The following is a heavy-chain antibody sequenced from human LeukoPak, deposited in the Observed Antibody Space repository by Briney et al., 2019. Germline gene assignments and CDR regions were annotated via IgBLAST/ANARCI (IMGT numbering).Heavy chain of an antibody. CDR2: IYYSGST. CDR1: GGSVSSGDYY. V-gene: IGHV4-30-4*08. CDR3: ARPSTKYSSSSGYFQH. D-gene: IGHD6-6*01. Sequence: PSETLSLTCTVSGGSVSSGDYYWSWIRQLPGKGLEWIGYIYYSGSTYYNPSLKSRLTISVDTSKNQFSLKLSSVTAADTAVYYCARPSTKYSSSSGYFQHWGQGTLVTVSS. J-gene: IGHJ1*01.